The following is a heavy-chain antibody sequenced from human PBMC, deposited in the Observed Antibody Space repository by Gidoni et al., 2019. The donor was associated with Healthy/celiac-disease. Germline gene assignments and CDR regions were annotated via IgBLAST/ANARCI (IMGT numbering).Heavy chain of an antibody. CDR3: AREKPGYCSGGSCAAGFDY. Sequence: QVQLQQSGPGLVKPSQTLSLTCPISGDRVPSNRASSTWIRQSPSRGLEWLGRTYYRSKWYNDYAVSVKSRITINPDTSKNQFSLQLNSVTPEDTAVYYCAREKPGYCSGGSCAAGFDYWGQGTLVTVSS. CDR1: GDRVPSNRAS. V-gene: IGHV6-1*01. CDR2: TYYRSKWYN. D-gene: IGHD2-15*01. J-gene: IGHJ4*02.